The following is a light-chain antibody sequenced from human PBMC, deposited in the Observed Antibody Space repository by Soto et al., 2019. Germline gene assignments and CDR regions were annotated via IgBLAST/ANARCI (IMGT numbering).Light chain of an antibody. J-gene: IGLJ1*01. V-gene: IGLV2-14*01. CDR1: SGDIGDYNY. CDR3: CSYTRSATLI. Sequence: QSVLTQPASVSGSPGQSITISCVGTSGDIGDYNYVSWYQQHPGKVPKVIIYDVSNRPSGVSYRFSGTKSGNTASLTVSGLQAEDEAESYCCSYTRSATLIFGTGTKVTVL. CDR2: DVS.